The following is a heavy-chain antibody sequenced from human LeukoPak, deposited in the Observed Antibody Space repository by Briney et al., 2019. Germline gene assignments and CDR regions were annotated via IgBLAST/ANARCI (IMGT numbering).Heavy chain of an antibody. CDR3: ARRPPRYSSGWYLDY. V-gene: IGHV4-4*07. Sequence: SETLSLTCTVSGASISSYYYNWIRQTAGRGLEWIGRLYISGSTDYNPSLKSRVTISVDRSTNQFSLNLRSVTAADTAVYYCARRPPRYSSGWYLDYWGQGTLVTVSS. CDR2: LYISGST. D-gene: IGHD6-19*01. J-gene: IGHJ4*02. CDR1: GASISSYY.